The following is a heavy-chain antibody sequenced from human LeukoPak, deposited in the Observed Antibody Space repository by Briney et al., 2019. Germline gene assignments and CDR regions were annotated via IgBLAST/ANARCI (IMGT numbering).Heavy chain of an antibody. CDR3: ARDAPGDNPIDY. V-gene: IGHV3-11*06. CDR1: GFTFRDYY. J-gene: IGHJ4*02. CDR2: ISSSSSYT. Sequence: GGSPRLSCAASGFTFRDYYMTRIRQAPGKGLEWVSYISSSSSYTNYAGSVKGRFTISRDNAKNSLFLQMNSLRAEDTAVYYCARDAPGDNPIDYWGQGTLVTVSS. D-gene: IGHD4-17*01.